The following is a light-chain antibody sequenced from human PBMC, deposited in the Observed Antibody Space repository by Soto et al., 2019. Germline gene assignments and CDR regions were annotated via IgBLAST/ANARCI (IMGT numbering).Light chain of an antibody. J-gene: IGLJ1*01. CDR2: EVT. CDR3: GSYTGSITYV. Sequence: LTQPASVSGSLGQSITISCTGTTSDVGGYNYVSWYQQHPGKAPILMIYEVTNRPSGVSNRFSGSKSGNTASLTISGLQVEDEAEYYCGSYTGSITYVFGTGTKV. CDR1: TSDVGGYNY. V-gene: IGLV2-14*01.